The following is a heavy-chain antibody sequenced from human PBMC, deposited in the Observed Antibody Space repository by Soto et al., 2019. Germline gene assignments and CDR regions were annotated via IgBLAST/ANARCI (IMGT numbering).Heavy chain of an antibody. CDR2: IYYSGST. CDR3: ARGRIPMDV. D-gene: IGHD2-21*01. V-gene: IGHV4-59*01. J-gene: IGHJ6*03. CDR1: GGSISSYY. Sequence: QVQLQESGPGLVKPSETLSLTCTVSGGSISSYYWSWIRQPPGKGLEWIGYIYYSGSTNYNPSLKSRVTISVDTSKNQFSLKLSSVTAADTAVYYCARGRIPMDVWGTGTTVTVSS.